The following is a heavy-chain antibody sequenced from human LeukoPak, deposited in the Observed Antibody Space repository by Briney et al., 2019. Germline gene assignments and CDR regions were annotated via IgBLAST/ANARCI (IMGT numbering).Heavy chain of an antibody. Sequence: PSETLSLTCTVSGGSISGYYWTWIRQSPGKGLEWIGYVSSTGSTNYTPSLKSRVTISIDTSKSQFSLMLTSVTAADTAVYYCAKEVGPYSSSWYRGFDYWGQGTLVTVSS. J-gene: IGHJ4*02. V-gene: IGHV4-59*01. CDR1: GGSISGYY. D-gene: IGHD6-13*01. CDR3: AKEVGPYSSSWYRGFDY. CDR2: VSSTGST.